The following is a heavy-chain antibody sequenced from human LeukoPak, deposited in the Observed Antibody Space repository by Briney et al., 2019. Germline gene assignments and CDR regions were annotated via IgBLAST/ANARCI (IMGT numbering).Heavy chain of an antibody. D-gene: IGHD5-18*01. CDR3: ARDPGYSYRIPFDY. Sequence: GGSLRLSCAASGFTFSSYGMHCVRQAPGKGLEWVAVIWYDGSNKYYADSVKGRFTISRDNSKNTLYLQMNSLRAEDTAVYYCARDPGYSYRIPFDYWGQGTLVTVSS. CDR2: IWYDGSNK. V-gene: IGHV3-33*01. J-gene: IGHJ4*02. CDR1: GFTFSSYG.